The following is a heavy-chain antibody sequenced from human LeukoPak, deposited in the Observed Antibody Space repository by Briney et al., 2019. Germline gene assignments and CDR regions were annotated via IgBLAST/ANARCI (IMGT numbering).Heavy chain of an antibody. CDR2: VYYTGNT. V-gene: IGHV4-4*02. D-gene: IGHD2-2*02. J-gene: IGHJ5*02. Sequence: SETLSLTCAVSGGSINRDNWWTWVRQPPGKGLEWIGEVYYTGNTHYNPSLKSRVTISVDTSKNQFSLKLSSVTAADTAVYYCARHVSTQQKRYYTNWFDPWGQGTLVTVSS. CDR3: ARHVSTQQKRYYTNWFDP. CDR1: GGSINRDNW.